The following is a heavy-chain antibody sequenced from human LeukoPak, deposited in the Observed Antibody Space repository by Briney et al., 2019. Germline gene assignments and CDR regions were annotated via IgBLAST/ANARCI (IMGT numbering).Heavy chain of an antibody. D-gene: IGHD2-8*01. Sequence: SQTLSLTCAVSAGSISSSNWWSGVRQPPGKGLEWIGEIYHSGSTNYNPSLKSRVTISVDKTKNQFSLKLSSVTAAQMAVYYCASVLYYYYGMDVWGQGTTVSVSS. CDR2: IYHSGST. CDR3: ASVLYYYYGMDV. J-gene: IGHJ6*02. V-gene: IGHV4-4*02. CDR1: AGSISSSNW.